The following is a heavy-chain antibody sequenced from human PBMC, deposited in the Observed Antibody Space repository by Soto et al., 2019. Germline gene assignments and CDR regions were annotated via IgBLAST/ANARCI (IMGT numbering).Heavy chain of an antibody. D-gene: IGHD2-21*02. CDR2: ISYDGSNK. J-gene: IGHJ3*02. Sequence: QVQLVESGGGVVQPGRSLRLSCAASGFTFSSYAMHWVRQAPGKGLEWVAVISYDGSNKYYADSVKGRFTISRDNSKNTLYLHMNSLGAEDTAVYYCARDGIIVVVTATHDAFDIWGQGTMVTVSS. V-gene: IGHV3-30-3*01. CDR3: ARDGIIVVVTATHDAFDI. CDR1: GFTFSSYA.